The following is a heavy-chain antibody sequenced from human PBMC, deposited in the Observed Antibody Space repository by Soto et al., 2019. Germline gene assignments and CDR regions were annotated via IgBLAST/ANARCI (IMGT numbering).Heavy chain of an antibody. CDR1: GYTFTGYY. J-gene: IGHJ4*02. V-gene: IGHV1-2*02. Sequence: QVQLVQSGAEVKKPGASVKVSCKASGYTFTGYYMHWVRQPPGQGLEWMGWINPNSGGTNYAQKFQGRVPMPRDTSLSTAYIELSRLRCDDTAVYYFARAPLFTNLRVGQVYYWGPRALVTFFS. CDR2: INPNSGGT. D-gene: IGHD2-2*01. CDR3: ARAPLFTNLRVGQVYY.